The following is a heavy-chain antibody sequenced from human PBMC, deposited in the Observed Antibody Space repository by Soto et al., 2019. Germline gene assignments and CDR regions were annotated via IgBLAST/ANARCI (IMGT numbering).Heavy chain of an antibody. CDR1: GGSISSYY. D-gene: IGHD2-15*01. V-gene: IGHV4-59*01. Sequence: SETLSLTCTVSGGSISSYYWSWIRQPPGKGLEWIGYIYYSGSTNYNPSLKSRVTISVDTSKNQFSLKLSSVTAADTAVYYCARARRRYCSGGSCYSGSFDYWGQGTLVTVSS. J-gene: IGHJ4*02. CDR3: ARARRRYCSGGSCYSGSFDY. CDR2: IYYSGST.